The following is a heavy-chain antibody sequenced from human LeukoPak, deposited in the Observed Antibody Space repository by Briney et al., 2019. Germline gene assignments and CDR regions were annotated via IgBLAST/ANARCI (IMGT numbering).Heavy chain of an antibody. V-gene: IGHV1-18*01. CDR1: GYTFNNYG. D-gene: IGHD3-9*01. CDR2: VSSYNGDT. J-gene: IGHJ5*02. CDR3: AKDWHILTGRNCFDP. Sequence: ASVRVSCKASGYTFNNYGISWVRQAPGQGLEWMGWVSSYNGDTNYAQKFQGRVTMSTDTSTTTAYMELRSLRFDDTAIYYCAKDWHILTGRNCFDPWGQGTLVTVSS.